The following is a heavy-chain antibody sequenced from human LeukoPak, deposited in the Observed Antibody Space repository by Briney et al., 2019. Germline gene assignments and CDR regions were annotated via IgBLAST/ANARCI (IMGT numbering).Heavy chain of an antibody. D-gene: IGHD2-8*01. J-gene: IGHJ4*02. Sequence: GGSLRLSCAASGFTFSSYGMHWVRQAPGKGLEWVAFIRYDGSNKYYADSVKGRFTISRDNSKNTLYLQMNSLRAEDTAVYYRAKDRYCTNGVCYTIDYWGQGTLVTVSS. CDR1: GFTFSSYG. CDR3: AKDRYCTNGVCYTIDY. CDR2: IRYDGSNK. V-gene: IGHV3-30*02.